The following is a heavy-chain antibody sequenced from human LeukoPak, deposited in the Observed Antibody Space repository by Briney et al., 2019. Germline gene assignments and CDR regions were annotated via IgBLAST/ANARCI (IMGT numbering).Heavy chain of an antibody. D-gene: IGHD5-24*01. CDR1: GGTFSSYA. J-gene: IGHJ4*02. CDR2: IIPTFGTA. V-gene: IGHV1-69*13. CDR3: ASRREMATTIFDY. Sequence: ASVKVSCKASGGTFSSYAISWVRQAPGQGLEWMGGIIPTFGTANYAQKFQGRVTITADESTSTAYMELSSLRSEDTAVYYCASRREMATTIFDYWGQGTLVTVSS.